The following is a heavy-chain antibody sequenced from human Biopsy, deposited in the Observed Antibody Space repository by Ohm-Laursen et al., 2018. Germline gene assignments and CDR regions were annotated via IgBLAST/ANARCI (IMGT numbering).Heavy chain of an antibody. V-gene: IGHV4-34*01. Sequence: SQTLSLTCAVNGESSSGYFWNWIRQPPGKGLEGIGEINQSGNTKYNPSLKRRSTLSADSSNSQFSLRLTSVTAADTAIYYCARGSGYFKLDVWGQGTTVTVSS. CDR1: GESSSGYF. J-gene: IGHJ6*02. D-gene: IGHD5-12*01. CDR2: INQSGNT. CDR3: ARGSGYFKLDV.